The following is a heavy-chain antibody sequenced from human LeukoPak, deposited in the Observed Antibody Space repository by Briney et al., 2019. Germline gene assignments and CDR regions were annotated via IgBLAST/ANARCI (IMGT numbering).Heavy chain of an antibody. V-gene: IGHV3-7*01. CDR3: VSQVVVPH. CDR1: GFSFTNYW. J-gene: IGHJ4*02. D-gene: IGHD2-15*01. CDR2: VKEDGTTK. Sequence: QPGGSLRLSCAASGFSFTNYWMSWVRQAPGKGLEWVANVKEDGTTKQYVDSVKGRFTISRDNAKNSLYLQMDSLRAEDTAVYYCVSQVVVPHWGQGTLVSVSS.